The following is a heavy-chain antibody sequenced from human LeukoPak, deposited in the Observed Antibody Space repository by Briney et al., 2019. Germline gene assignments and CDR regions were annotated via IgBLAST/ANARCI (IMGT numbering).Heavy chain of an antibody. CDR2: ISSGGSTV. J-gene: IGHJ3*02. Sequence: GGSLRLSCAASGFTFRDHYMSWIRQAPGKGLKWVSNISSGGSTVYYADSVKGRFTNSRDNAKNSLSLQMNSLRAEDTAVYYCARKRMDSDAFDIWGQGTMVTVSS. D-gene: IGHD3/OR15-3a*01. CDR3: ARKRMDSDAFDI. CDR1: GFTFRDHY. V-gene: IGHV3-11*01.